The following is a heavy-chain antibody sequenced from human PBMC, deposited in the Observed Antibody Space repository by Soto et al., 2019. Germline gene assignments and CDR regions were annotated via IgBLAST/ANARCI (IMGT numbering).Heavy chain of an antibody. CDR3: ARHLYGSGERFDP. V-gene: IGHV4-59*08. D-gene: IGHD3-10*01. CDR2: IYYSGCT. J-gene: IGHJ5*02. Sequence: ETLSLTCTVSGGSISSYYWSWIRQPPGKGLEWIGYIYYSGCTNYNPSLKSRVTISVDTSKNQFSLKLSSVTAVDTAVYYCARHLYGSGERFDPWGQGTLVTVSS. CDR1: GGSISSYY.